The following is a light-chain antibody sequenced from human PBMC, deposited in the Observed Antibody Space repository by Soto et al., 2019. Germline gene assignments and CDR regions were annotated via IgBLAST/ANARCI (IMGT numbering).Light chain of an antibody. CDR3: QQRSSWPPT. Sequence: EIVLTQSPATLSLSPGKRTTLSWRASQSVSSYLAWYQQKPGQAPRLLIYDASNRATGIPARFSGSGSGTDFTLTISSLQPEDFAVYYWQQRSSWPPTFGQGTKVEIK. J-gene: IGKJ1*01. CDR2: DAS. V-gene: IGKV3-11*01. CDR1: QSVSSY.